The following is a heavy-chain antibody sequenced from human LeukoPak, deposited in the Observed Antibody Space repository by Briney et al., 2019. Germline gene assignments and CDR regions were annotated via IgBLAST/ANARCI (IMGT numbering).Heavy chain of an antibody. V-gene: IGHV3-53*01. Sequence: GGSLRLSCAASGFIVSRNYMGWVRQAPGKGLEWFSAFSSKYETYYADSVKGRFTISRDNSENTLYLQMNALRAEDTALYYCYGIHLGDSFDIWGRGTMVIVFS. CDR2: FSSKYET. CDR1: GFIVSRNY. D-gene: IGHD3-16*01. CDR3: YGIHLGDSFDI. J-gene: IGHJ3*02.